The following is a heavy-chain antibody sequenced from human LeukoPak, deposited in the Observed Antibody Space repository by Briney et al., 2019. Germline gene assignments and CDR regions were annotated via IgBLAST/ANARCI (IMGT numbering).Heavy chain of an antibody. CDR3: ARAYFGSGFDS. D-gene: IGHD3-9*01. CDR1: PFTFSGYW. J-gene: IGHJ5*01. CDR2: INSDGYSI. Sequence: GGSLGLSCTASPFTFSGYWMHWVRQAPGKGLVWVSRINSDGYSITYADSVKGRFTISRDNAKNTLYLQMNSLIVEDTAVFFCARAYFGSGFDSWGQGTLVTVSS. V-gene: IGHV3-74*03.